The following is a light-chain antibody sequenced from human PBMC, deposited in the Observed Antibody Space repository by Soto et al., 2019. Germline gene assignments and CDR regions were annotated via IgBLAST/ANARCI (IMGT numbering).Light chain of an antibody. Sequence: DLPMTQSPSTLSASVGDRVTITCRASQSIGSWMAWYQQKPGKAPKLLIYQASNLESGVPSRFSGSGSGTEFTLAISSLQPDDFATYYCQQYNNYWTFGQGTKVEIK. V-gene: IGKV1-5*03. J-gene: IGKJ1*01. CDR2: QAS. CDR1: QSIGSW. CDR3: QQYNNYWT.